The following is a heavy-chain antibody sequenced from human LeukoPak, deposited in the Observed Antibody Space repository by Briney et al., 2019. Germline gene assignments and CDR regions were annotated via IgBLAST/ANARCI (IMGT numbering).Heavy chain of an antibody. CDR3: ARDGGQQLVEYYFDY. CDR2: ISFDGSEK. V-gene: IGHV3-30*03. D-gene: IGHD6-13*01. CDR1: GFTFTTYG. Sequence: GGSLRLSCAVSGFTFTTYGMHWVRQAPGKGLEWVALISFDGSEKYYADSVKGRFTISRDNAKNTLYLQMNSLRAEDTAVYYCARDGGQQLVEYYFDYWGQGTLVTVSS. J-gene: IGHJ4*02.